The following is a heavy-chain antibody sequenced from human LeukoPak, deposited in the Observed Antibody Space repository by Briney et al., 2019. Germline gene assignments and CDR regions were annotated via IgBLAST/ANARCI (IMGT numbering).Heavy chain of an antibody. CDR3: ARTAWGYYDSSGYPYYFDY. J-gene: IGHJ4*02. D-gene: IGHD3-22*01. CDR1: GFTFSSYA. CDR2: ISYDGSNK. Sequence: GGSLRLSCAASGFTFSSYAMHWVRQAPGKGLEWVAVISYDGSNKYYADSVKGRFTISRDNSKNTLYLQMNSLRAEDTAVYYCARTAWGYYDSSGYPYYFDYWGQGTLVTVSS. V-gene: IGHV3-30-3*01.